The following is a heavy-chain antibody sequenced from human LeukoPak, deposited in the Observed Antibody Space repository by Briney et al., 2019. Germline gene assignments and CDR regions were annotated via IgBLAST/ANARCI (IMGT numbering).Heavy chain of an antibody. D-gene: IGHD3-22*01. CDR3: ARALSAYYYDSSGYLDY. Sequence: PSETLSLTCTVSGGSISSYYWSWIRQPPGKGLEWIGYIYYSGSTNYNPSLKSRVTISVDTSKNQFSLKLSSVTAADTAVYYCARALSAYYYDSSGYLDYWGQGTLVTVSS. CDR2: IYYSGST. V-gene: IGHV4-59*01. CDR1: GGSISSYY. J-gene: IGHJ4*02.